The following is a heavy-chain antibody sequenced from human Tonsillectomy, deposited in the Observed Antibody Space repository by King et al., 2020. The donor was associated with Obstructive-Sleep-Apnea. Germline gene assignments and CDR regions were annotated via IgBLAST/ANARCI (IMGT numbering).Heavy chain of an antibody. V-gene: IGHV1-18*04. CDR2: ISGYNGNT. CDR1: GYTFTNSG. J-gene: IGHJ3*02. D-gene: IGHD1-14*01. Sequence: KESGASVKVSCKASGYTFTNSGIPWVRQAPGQGLEWVGWISGYNGNTNYAQKYQGRVTMTTDTSTTTSYMELKSLRSDDTAMYYCARDHITASEDIWGQGTLVTVSS. CDR3: ARDHITASEDI.